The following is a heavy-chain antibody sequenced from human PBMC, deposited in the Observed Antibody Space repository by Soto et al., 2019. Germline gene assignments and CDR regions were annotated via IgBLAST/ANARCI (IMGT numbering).Heavy chain of an antibody. V-gene: IGHV4-34*01. CDR1: GGSFSGYY. D-gene: IGHD3-10*01. CDR3: ARVDYYGSGSHKTFDY. Sequence: QVQLQQWGAGLLKPSETLSLTCAVYGGSFSGYYWSWIRQPPGKGLEWIGEINHSGSTNYNPSLKRRVTISVDTSKNQFSLKLSSVTAADTAVYYCARVDYYGSGSHKTFDYWGQGTLVTVSS. CDR2: INHSGST. J-gene: IGHJ4*02.